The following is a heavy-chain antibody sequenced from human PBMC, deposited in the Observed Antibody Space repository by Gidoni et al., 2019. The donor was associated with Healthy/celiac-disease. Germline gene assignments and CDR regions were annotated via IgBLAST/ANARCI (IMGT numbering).Heavy chain of an antibody. V-gene: IGHV4-4*07. D-gene: IGHD6-25*01. J-gene: IGHJ6*02. CDR3: ARESAADYCYFGMDV. CDR1: GGSSTPYY. CDR2: IYVSGST. Sequence: QVQLQASGPGLVTPSETLALSCPAAGGSSTPYYCIWIRQPAGEGLQWTGRIYVSGSTNPNPSLKRRVTMSVDTYKNQVSLKLSSETAADTAVYYCARESAADYCYFGMDVWGQGTTVTVSS.